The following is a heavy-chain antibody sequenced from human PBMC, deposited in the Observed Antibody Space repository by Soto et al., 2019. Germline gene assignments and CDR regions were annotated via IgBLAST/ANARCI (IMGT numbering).Heavy chain of an antibody. CDR1: GYTFTSYG. D-gene: IGHD6-25*01. CDR3: ARDQRAATYYYYGMDV. Sequence: GSSVKVSCKASGYTFTSYGISWVRQAPGQGLEWMGWISAYNGNTNYAQKLQGRVTMTTDTSTSTAYMELRSLRSDDTAVYYCARDQRAATYYYYGMDVWGQGTTVTVSS. V-gene: IGHV1-18*04. CDR2: ISAYNGNT. J-gene: IGHJ6*02.